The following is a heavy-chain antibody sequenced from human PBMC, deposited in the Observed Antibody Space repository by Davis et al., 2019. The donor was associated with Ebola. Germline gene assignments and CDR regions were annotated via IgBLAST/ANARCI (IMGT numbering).Heavy chain of an antibody. D-gene: IGHD6-13*01. V-gene: IGHV3-30*03. CDR3: ARCVSARPSSSWYGPRYYYYGMDV. CDR2: ISYDGSNK. J-gene: IGHJ6*02. Sequence: PGGSLRLSCAASGFTFSSYWMHWVRQAPGKGLEWVAVISYDGSNKYYADSVKGRFTISRDNSKNTLYLQMNSLRAEDTAVYYCARCVSARPSSSWYGPRYYYYGMDVWGQGTTVTVSS. CDR1: GFTFSSYW.